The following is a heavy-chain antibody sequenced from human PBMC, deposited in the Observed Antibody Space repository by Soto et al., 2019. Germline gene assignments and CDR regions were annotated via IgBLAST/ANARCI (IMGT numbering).Heavy chain of an antibody. Sequence: QVHLQQWGAGLLKPSGTLSLTCTVSGGSFTEAYWTWVRQSPGRGLEWIGEVFHAGNTNYNPSLKSRVTLSLDTAKNQFSLRLTSVTAADSPVYYCARAPRELLAEGPLFLYYYYGFDVWGQGTTVIVSS. CDR1: GGSFTEAY. V-gene: IGHV4-34*12. D-gene: IGHD1-7*01. J-gene: IGHJ6*02. CDR3: ARAPRELLAEGPLFLYYYYGFDV. CDR2: VFHAGNT.